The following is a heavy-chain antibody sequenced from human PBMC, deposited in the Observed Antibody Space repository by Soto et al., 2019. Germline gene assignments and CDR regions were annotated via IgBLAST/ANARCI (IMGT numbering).Heavy chain of an antibody. J-gene: IGHJ4*02. CDR2: IYYSGST. Sequence: SETLSLTGTVSGGSSSSGDYYWSWIRRPPGKGLEWIGYIYYSGSTYYNPSLKSRVTISVDTSKNQFSLKLSSVTAADTAVYYCARVRFPLSTNGVCYYFDYWGQGTLVTVSS. CDR3: ARVRFPLSTNGVCYYFDY. D-gene: IGHD2-8*01. V-gene: IGHV4-30-4*01. CDR1: GGSSSSGDYY.